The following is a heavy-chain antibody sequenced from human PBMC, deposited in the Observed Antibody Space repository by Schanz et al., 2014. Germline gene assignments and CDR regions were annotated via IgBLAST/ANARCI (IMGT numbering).Heavy chain of an antibody. CDR2: VSRSTPDI. V-gene: IGHV3-48*01. CDR1: GFTFSSYS. CDR3: ARESSNDIVLVPGAVFDH. Sequence: EVQLVESGGGLVQPGGSLRLSCTASGFTFSSYSMNWVRQAPGKGLEWVSYVSRSTPDIYYADSVKGRFTMSRDNSKNTVYLQMNSLRPGDTAVYYCARESSNDIVLVPGAVFDHWGQGTLVIVSS. J-gene: IGHJ4*02. D-gene: IGHD2-2*01.